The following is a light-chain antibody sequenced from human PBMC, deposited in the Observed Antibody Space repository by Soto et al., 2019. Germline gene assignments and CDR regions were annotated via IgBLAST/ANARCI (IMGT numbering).Light chain of an antibody. J-gene: IGKJ2*01. CDR2: AAS. V-gene: IGKV1-39*01. CDR1: HIVDTS. CDR3: QQTHGIPPT. Sequence: DIQMTQSPSSLSASVGDRVTVTCRTSHIVDTSLNWYQQKPGKAPKLLIYAASSVQSGVPARLSGSGSATFFTLTIHNLQPDDFATYFCQQTHGIPPTFGPGTKVDIK.